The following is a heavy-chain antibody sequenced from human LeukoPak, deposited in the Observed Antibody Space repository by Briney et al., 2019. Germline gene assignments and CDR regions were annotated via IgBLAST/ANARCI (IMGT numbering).Heavy chain of an antibody. Sequence: PGGSLRLSCAVPVVTFSTHAMIWVRQAPGKGLQWVSAIGGSGYSTYYADSVRGRFTISRDNSKKTLYLQMHSLRAEDSAVYYCAKSLTVTNFNYCGQGTLATVSS. CDR3: AKSLTVTNFNY. V-gene: IGHV3-23*01. D-gene: IGHD4-17*01. J-gene: IGHJ4*02. CDR2: IGGSGYST. CDR1: VVTFSTHA.